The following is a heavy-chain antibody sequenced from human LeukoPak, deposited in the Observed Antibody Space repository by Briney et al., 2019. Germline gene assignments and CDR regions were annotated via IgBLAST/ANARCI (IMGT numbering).Heavy chain of an antibody. CDR3: AKDPGTFDWLLYLDY. D-gene: IGHD3-9*01. J-gene: IGHJ4*02. CDR1: GFTFSSYA. CDR2: ISGSGGST. V-gene: IGHV3-23*01. Sequence: GGSLRLSCAASGFTFSSYAMSWVRQAPGKGLEWVSDISGSGGSTYYADSVKGRFTISRDNSKNTLYLQMNSLRAEDTAVYYCAKDPGTFDWLLYLDYWGQGTLVTVSS.